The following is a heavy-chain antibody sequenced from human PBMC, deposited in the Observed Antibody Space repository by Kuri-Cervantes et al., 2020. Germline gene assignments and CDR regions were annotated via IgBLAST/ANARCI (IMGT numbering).Heavy chain of an antibody. D-gene: IGHD6-13*01. V-gene: IGHV3-74*01. CDR3: AQRYSNTLFYFES. CDR2: INIDGTDT. Sequence: GESLKISCEVSGFTLADYWMHWVRQAPGRGLVWVSRINIDGTDTAYADSVKGRFTISRDNSKNTLYLQMSSLRVEDTAVYYCAQRYSNTLFYFESWGPGTLVTVSS. CDR1: GFTLADYW. J-gene: IGHJ4*02.